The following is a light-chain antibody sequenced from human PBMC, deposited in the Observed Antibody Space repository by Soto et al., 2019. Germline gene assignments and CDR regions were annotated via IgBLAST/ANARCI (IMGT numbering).Light chain of an antibody. CDR3: SSYTSSSAHYV. Sequence: QSVLTQPASVSGSPGQSITISCTRTSNDVGGYNYVSWYQQHPGKAPKLMIYEVSNRPSGVSNRFSGSKSGNTASLTISGLQAEDEADYYCSSYTSSSAHYVFGTGTKLTVL. CDR1: SNDVGGYNY. V-gene: IGLV2-14*01. CDR2: EVS. J-gene: IGLJ1*01.